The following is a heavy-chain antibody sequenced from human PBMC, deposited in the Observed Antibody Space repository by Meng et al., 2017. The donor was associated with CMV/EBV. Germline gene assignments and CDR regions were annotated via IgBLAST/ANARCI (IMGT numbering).Heavy chain of an antibody. CDR2: IYSGGST. CDR3: ARGVAVAGILEGDY. Sequence: EGQLWVAGGGLIQPGGSLRLSCAASGLPVSSNYMSWVRQAPGKGLEWVSVIYSGGSTYYADSVKGRFTISRDNSKNTLYLQMNSLRAEDTAVYYCARGVAVAGILEGDYWGQGTLVTVSS. V-gene: IGHV3-53*05. CDR1: GLPVSSNY. D-gene: IGHD6-19*01. J-gene: IGHJ4*02.